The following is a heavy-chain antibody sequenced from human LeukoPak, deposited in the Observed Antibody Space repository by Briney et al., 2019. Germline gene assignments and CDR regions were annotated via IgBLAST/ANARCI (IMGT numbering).Heavy chain of an antibody. V-gene: IGHV3-30*18. Sequence: GGSLRLSCTASGFTLSSFGMHWVRQAPGKGLEWVAVISDDGSNTYYADSVKGRFTISRDNTKNTLYLQLNSLRTEDTAVYYCAKDADTATIIYWYFDLWGRGTLVTVSS. D-gene: IGHD5-18*01. CDR3: AKDADTATIIYWYFDL. CDR2: ISDDGSNT. J-gene: IGHJ2*01. CDR1: GFTLSSFG.